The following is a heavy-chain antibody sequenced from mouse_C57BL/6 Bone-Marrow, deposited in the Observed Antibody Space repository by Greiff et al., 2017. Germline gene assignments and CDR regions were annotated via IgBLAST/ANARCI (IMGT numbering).Heavy chain of an antibody. CDR3: ARVGYYVRGYFDV. CDR2: INPNNVGT. D-gene: IGHD2-3*01. J-gene: IGHJ1*03. CDR1: GYTFTDYY. Sequence: EVQLQQSGPELVKPGASVKISCKASGYTFTDYYMNWVKQSHGKSLEWIGAINPNNVGTSYNQKFKGKATLTVDKSSSTAYIELRSLTSEDSAVYYCARVGYYVRGYFDVWGTGTTVTVSS. V-gene: IGHV1-26*01.